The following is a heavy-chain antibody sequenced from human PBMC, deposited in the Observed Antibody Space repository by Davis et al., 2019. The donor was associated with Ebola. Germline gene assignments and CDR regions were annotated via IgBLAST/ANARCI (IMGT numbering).Heavy chain of an antibody. CDR1: GESFSEYF. J-gene: IGHJ5*02. D-gene: IGHD1-1*01. CDR3: ARTAKTSISQTGLGYTYFDA. V-gene: IGHV4-34*01. Sequence: SETLSLTCAVSGESFSEYFWSWVRQSPGKGLEWIGKVSHGGVADYNPSLKSHVALSVDTSKNQFSLKINSVTAADTAVYYCARTAKTSISQTGLGYTYFDAWGQGTVVTVSS. CDR2: VSHGGVA.